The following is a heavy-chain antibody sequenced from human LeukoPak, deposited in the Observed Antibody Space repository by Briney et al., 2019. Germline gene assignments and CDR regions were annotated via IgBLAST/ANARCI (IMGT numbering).Heavy chain of an antibody. V-gene: IGHV3-30*18. CDR3: AKDRSVRYGTGTYGY. CDR2: ISYDGSNK. Sequence: GSLRLSCAASGFTFSSYGMHWVRQAAGKGLEWVAVISYDGSNKYYADSVKGRFTISRDNSKNTPYLQMNSLRAEDTAVYYCAKDRSVRYGTGTYGYWGQGTLVTVSS. D-gene: IGHD1-7*01. J-gene: IGHJ4*02. CDR1: GFTFSSYG.